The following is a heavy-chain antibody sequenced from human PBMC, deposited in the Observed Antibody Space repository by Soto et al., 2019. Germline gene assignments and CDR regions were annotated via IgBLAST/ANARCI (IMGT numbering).Heavy chain of an antibody. V-gene: IGHV1-8*01. CDR2: INPTSANT. D-gene: IGHD3-22*01. CDR3: GRTGYYESSGPSDY. Sequence: ASVKVSCKASGYTFNNYDINWVRQATGQGLEWMGWINPTSANTGYAQKFQGRVTITRDTSTSTSYMELSSLTSEDTAVYYCGRTGYYESSGPSDYWGQGTLVTVSS. CDR1: GYTFNNYD. J-gene: IGHJ4*02.